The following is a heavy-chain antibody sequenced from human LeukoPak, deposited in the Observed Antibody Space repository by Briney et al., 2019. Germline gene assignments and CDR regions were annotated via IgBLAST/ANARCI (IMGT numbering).Heavy chain of an antibody. CDR1: GFTFSDYY. Sequence: GGSLRLSCAASGFTFSDYYMSWIRQAPGKGLEWVSAISGSGITTYYADSVKGRFAISRDNSKNTLYPQMSSLRAEDTAVYFCAKDLRFGGQGTLVTVSS. CDR3: AKDLRF. D-gene: IGHD3-3*01. J-gene: IGHJ4*02. V-gene: IGHV3-23*01. CDR2: ISGSGITT.